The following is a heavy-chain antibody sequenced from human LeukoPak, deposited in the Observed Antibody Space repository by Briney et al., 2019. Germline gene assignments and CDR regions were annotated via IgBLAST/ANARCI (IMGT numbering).Heavy chain of an antibody. CDR3: ARLNYYGSGSYLLDAFDI. J-gene: IGHJ3*02. Sequence: PSETLSLTCAVYGGSFSGYYWSWIRQPPGKGLEWIGEINHSGSTNYNPSLKSRVTISVDTSKNQFSLKLGSVTAADTAVYYCARLNYYGSGSYLLDAFDIWGQGTMVTVSS. V-gene: IGHV4-34*01. CDR1: GGSFSGYY. D-gene: IGHD3-10*01. CDR2: INHSGST.